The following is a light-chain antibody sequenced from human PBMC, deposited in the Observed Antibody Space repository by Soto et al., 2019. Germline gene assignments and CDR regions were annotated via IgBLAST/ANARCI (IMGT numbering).Light chain of an antibody. CDR3: LQHNSYPWT. Sequence: DIPMTQSPSSLSTSVGDRVTITCRASQGIRSDLGWYQQKPGKAPKRLIYGASSLQSGVPSRFSGSGSGTEFTLTISSLQPEDFATYYCLQHNSYPWTFGQGTKVEIK. J-gene: IGKJ1*01. CDR1: QGIRSD. CDR2: GAS. V-gene: IGKV1-17*01.